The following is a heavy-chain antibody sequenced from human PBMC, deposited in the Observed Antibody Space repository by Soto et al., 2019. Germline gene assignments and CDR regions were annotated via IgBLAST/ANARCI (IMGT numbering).Heavy chain of an antibody. Sequence: QVHLVQSGAEVKKPGASVKVSCKGSCYTFTSYGITWVRQAPGQGLEWMGWISAHNGNTDYAQKLQGRVTVTRDTPTSTGYMELRRLRSDDTAVDYCARGRYGDYWGQGAVVTVSS. J-gene: IGHJ4*02. CDR3: ARGRYGDY. V-gene: IGHV1-18*01. CDR1: CYTFTSYG. D-gene: IGHD1-1*01. CDR2: ISAHNGNT.